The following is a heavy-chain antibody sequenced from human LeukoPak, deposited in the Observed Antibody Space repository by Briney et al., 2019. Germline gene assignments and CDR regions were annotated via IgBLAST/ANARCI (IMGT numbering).Heavy chain of an antibody. CDR2: INHSGST. Sequence: SETLSLTCAVYGGSFSGYYWSWIRQPPGKGLEWIGEINHSGSTNYNPSLKSRVTISVDTSKNQFSLKLSSVTAADTAVYYCARQRPGVVGVIMDDAFDIWGQGTMVTVSS. CDR1: GGSFSGYY. D-gene: IGHD3-22*01. CDR3: ARQRPGVVGVIMDDAFDI. J-gene: IGHJ3*02. V-gene: IGHV4-34*01.